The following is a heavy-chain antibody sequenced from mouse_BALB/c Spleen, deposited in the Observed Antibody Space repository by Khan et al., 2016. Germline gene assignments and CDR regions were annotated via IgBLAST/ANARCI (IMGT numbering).Heavy chain of an antibody. CDR3: ARDEYYYGGRYWYFDV. CDR1: GFTFTDYY. Sequence: EVELVESGGGLVQPGGSLRLSCATSGFTFTDYYMSWVRQPPGKALEWLGFIRNKANGYTTAYTASVKGRFTISRANSQSFLYLQMNTLRAEDSATYYGARDEYYYGGRYWYFDVWGAGTTVTVSS. V-gene: IGHV7-3*02. J-gene: IGHJ1*01. D-gene: IGHD1-1*01. CDR2: IRNKANGYTT.